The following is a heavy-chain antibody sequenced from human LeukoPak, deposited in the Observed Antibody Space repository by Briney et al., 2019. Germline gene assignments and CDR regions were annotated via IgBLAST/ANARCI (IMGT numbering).Heavy chain of an antibody. J-gene: IGHJ4*02. CDR2: VHIYRGNT. D-gene: IGHD7-27*01. CDR3: ARKDVGTGSPDY. Sequence: ASVKVSCKAPGYSSTNYGISWVRQAPGQGLEWMGWVHIYRGNTNYAQKFQGRVTMTTDTSANTAYMELRRLTSDDTAVYYCARKDVGTGSPDYWGQGTLVTVSS. V-gene: IGHV1-18*01. CDR1: GYSSTNYG.